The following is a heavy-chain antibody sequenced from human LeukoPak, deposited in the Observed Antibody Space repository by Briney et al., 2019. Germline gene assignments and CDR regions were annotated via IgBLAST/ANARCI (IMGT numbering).Heavy chain of an antibody. CDR2: IKQDGSEK. CDR3: ARGRRIVATPRAAYYYYYMDV. D-gene: IGHD5-12*01. Sequence: GGSLRLSCAASGFTFSSYWMSWVRQAPGKGLEWVANIKQDGSEKYYVDSVKGRFTISRDNAKNSLYLQMNSLRAEDTAVYYCARGRRIVATPRAAYYYYYMDVWGKGTTVTVSS. J-gene: IGHJ6*03. CDR1: GFTFSSYW. V-gene: IGHV3-7*01.